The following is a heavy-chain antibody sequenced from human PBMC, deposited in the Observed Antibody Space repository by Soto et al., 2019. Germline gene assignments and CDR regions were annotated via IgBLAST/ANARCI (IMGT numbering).Heavy chain of an antibody. D-gene: IGHD2-2*01. V-gene: IGHV4-4*02. CDR2: IYHSGST. CDR3: ARESDIVVVPAAEGYGMDV. J-gene: IGHJ6*02. Sequence: PSETLSLTCAVSGGSISSSNWWSWVCQPPGKGLEWIGEIYHSGSTNYNPSLKSRVTISVDKSKNQFSLKLSSVTAADTAVYYCARESDIVVVPAAEGYGMDVWGQGTTVTVS. CDR1: GGSISSSNW.